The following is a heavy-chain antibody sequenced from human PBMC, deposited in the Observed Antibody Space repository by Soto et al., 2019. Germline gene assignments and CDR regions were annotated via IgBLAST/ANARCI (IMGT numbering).Heavy chain of an antibody. D-gene: IGHD6-19*01. CDR3: AKIWRIAVAAPFDY. Sequence: PVGSLRLSCAASGFTFSSYGMHWVRQAPGKGLEWVAVISYDGSNKYYADSVKGRFTISRDNSKNTLYLQMNSLRAEDTAVYYCAKIWRIAVAAPFDYWGQGTLVTVSS. J-gene: IGHJ4*02. CDR2: ISYDGSNK. V-gene: IGHV3-30*18. CDR1: GFTFSSYG.